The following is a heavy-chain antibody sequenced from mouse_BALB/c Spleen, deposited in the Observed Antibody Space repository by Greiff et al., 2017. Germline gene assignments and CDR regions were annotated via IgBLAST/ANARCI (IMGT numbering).Heavy chain of an antibody. CDR3: ARGGSTGTFAPFDY. Sequence: EVQLQQSGPELVKPGASVKMSCKASGYTFTSYVMHWVKQKPGQGLEWIGYINPYNDGTKYNEKFKGKATLTSDKSSSTAYMELSSLTSEDSAVYYCARGGSTGTFAPFDYWGQGTTLTVSS. J-gene: IGHJ2*01. CDR2: INPYNDGT. CDR1: GYTFTSYV. D-gene: IGHD4-1*02. V-gene: IGHV1-14*01.